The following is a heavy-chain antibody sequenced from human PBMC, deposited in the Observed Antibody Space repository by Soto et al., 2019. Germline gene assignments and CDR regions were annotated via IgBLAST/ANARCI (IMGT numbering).Heavy chain of an antibody. CDR3: ARDSPIGSTFSGYDAIDS. D-gene: IGHD5-12*01. Sequence: QVQLVQSGAEVKKPGSSVKVSCKASGGPFSNDIITWVRQAPGQGLEWMGRIIPLLNIANYAQKFQGRVTITPDRSTGTAYMELNSLRSEDTAVYYCARDSPIGSTFSGYDAIDSWGQGTLVTVSS. J-gene: IGHJ4*02. CDR1: GGPFSNDI. CDR2: IIPLLNIA. V-gene: IGHV1-69*08.